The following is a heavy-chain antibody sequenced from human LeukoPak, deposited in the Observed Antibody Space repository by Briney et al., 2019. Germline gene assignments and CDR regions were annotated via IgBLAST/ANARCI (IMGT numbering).Heavy chain of an antibody. CDR3: ARTYFYGDYVDRFDP. D-gene: IGHD4-17*01. J-gene: IGHJ5*02. CDR1: GFTFSSYG. Sequence: GGSLRLSCAASGFTFSSYGMSWVRQAPGKGLEWVSSISGSGGNTYYADSVKGRFTISRDNSKNTLFLHMNSLRAEDTAVYYCARTYFYGDYVDRFDPWGQGTLVTVSS. CDR2: ISGSGGNT. V-gene: IGHV3-23*01.